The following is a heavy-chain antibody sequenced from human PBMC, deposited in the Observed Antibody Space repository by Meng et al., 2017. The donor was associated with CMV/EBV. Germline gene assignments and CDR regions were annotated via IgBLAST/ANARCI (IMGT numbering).Heavy chain of an antibody. V-gene: IGHV1-69*05. Sequence: SVKVSCKASGGTFSSYAISWVRQAPGQGLEWMGGIIPIFGTANYAQKFQGRVTMTRDTSISTAYMELSRLRSDDTAVYYCARGHSSGWYRYWGQGTLVTVSS. J-gene: IGHJ4*02. D-gene: IGHD6-19*01. CDR3: ARGHSSGWYRY. CDR2: IIPIFGTA. CDR1: GGTFSSYA.